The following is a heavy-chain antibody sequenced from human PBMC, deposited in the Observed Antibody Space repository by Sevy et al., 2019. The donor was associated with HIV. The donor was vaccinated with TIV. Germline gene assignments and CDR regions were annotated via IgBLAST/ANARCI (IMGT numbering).Heavy chain of an antibody. CDR3: AREVGGFNWRPYYFDS. V-gene: IGHV3-7*01. CDR2: IKQDESGK. Sequence: GGSLRLSCAASGFRFTDYWMSWVRQTPGKGLEWVATIKQDESGKYYVDSLKGRFAISRDNGKNSVSLQMNGLRVEDTALYYCAREVGGFNWRPYYFDSWGQGTLVTVSS. D-gene: IGHD3-16*01. CDR1: GFRFTDYW. J-gene: IGHJ4*02.